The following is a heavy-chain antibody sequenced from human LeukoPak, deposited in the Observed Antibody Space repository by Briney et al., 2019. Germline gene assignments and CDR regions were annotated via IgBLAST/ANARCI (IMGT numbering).Heavy chain of an antibody. CDR2: IIPIFGTA. J-gene: IGHJ4*02. Sequence: SVKVSCKASGGTFSSYAISWVRQAPGQGLEWMGGIIPIFGTANYAQKFQGRVTITADESTSTAYMELSSLRSEDTAVYYCARRLTGVWGSYRYQGFGPFGYWGQGTLVTVSS. V-gene: IGHV1-69*13. CDR3: ARRLTGVWGSYRYQGFGPFGY. CDR1: GGTFSSYA. D-gene: IGHD3-16*02.